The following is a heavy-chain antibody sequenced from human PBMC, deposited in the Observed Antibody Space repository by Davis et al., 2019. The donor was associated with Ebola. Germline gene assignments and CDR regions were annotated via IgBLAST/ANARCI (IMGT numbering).Heavy chain of an antibody. CDR3: ARDHVLINIVVVTATPFDY. CDR1: GYTFTSYA. V-gene: IGHV7-4-1*04. CDR2: INTNTGNP. D-gene: IGHD2-21*02. Sequence: ASVKVSCKASGYTFTSYAMNWVRQAPGQGLEWMGWINTNTGNPTYAQGFTGRFVFSLDTSVSMAYLQISSLKAEDTAVYYCARDHVLINIVVVTATPFDYWGQGTLVTVSS. J-gene: IGHJ4*02.